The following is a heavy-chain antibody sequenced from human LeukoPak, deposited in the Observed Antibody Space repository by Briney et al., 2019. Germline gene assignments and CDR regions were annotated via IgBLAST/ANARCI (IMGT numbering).Heavy chain of an antibody. CDR2: IYHSGNT. V-gene: IGHV4-30-2*01. J-gene: IGHJ4*02. CDR3: ARENTLVRGTRNPFDY. CDR1: GVSITSGGYY. D-gene: IGHD3-10*01. Sequence: KPSETLSLTCTVSGVSITSGGYYWSWIRQPPGKGLEWIGCIYHSGNTDYNPSLKSRVTISEDRSKNQLSLKLSSVTAADTAVYYCARENTLVRGTRNPFDYWGRGTLVTVSS.